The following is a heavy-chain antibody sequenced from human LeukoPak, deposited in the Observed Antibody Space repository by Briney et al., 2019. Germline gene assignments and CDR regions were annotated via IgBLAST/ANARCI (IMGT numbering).Heavy chain of an antibody. CDR2: ISSSSSYI. D-gene: IGHD3-3*01. V-gene: IGHV3-21*01. J-gene: IGHJ6*03. Sequence: KPGGSLRLSYAASGFTFSSYSMNWVRQAPGKGLDWVSSISSSSSYIYYADSVKGRFTISRDNAKNSLYLQMNSLRAEDTAVYYCARVRSTPHGYMDVWGKGTTVTVSS. CDR1: GFTFSSYS. CDR3: ARVRSTPHGYMDV.